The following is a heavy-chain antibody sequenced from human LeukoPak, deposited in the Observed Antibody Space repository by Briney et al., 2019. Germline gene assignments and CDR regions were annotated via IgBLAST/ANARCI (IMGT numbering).Heavy chain of an antibody. CDR2: INPGGST. V-gene: IGHV4-34*01. CDR3: ARGRQEISMIIVVMTAVSYYLDA. CDR1: GESFSGYY. D-gene: IGHD3-22*01. Sequence: KPSETLSLTCAVYGESFSGYYWTWIRQSPGKGLEWIGEINPGGSTYFNPSLKSRLTISRDTSKNQFSLRLRSVTAADTGIYYCARGRQEISMIIVVMTAVSYYLDAWGKGITVTVS. J-gene: IGHJ6*03.